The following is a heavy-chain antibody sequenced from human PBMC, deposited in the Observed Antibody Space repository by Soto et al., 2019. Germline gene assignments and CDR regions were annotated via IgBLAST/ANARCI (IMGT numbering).Heavy chain of an antibody. D-gene: IGHD6-19*01. Sequence: EVQLVESGGGLVQPGGSLRLSCAASGFTFSNYPMHWVRQAPGKGLEYVSAISSNGGSTYYANSVKGRFTISRDNSKNTLYLQMGSLRAEEMAVYYCARDLDSDRIAVAVCWGQGTLVIVSS. CDR3: ARDLDSDRIAVAVC. J-gene: IGHJ4*02. CDR2: ISSNGGST. V-gene: IGHV3-64*01. CDR1: GFTFSNYP.